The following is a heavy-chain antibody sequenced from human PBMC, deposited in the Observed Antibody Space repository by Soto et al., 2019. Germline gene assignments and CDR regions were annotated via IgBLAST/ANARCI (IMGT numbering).Heavy chain of an antibody. D-gene: IGHD5-18*01. V-gene: IGHV3-74*01. CDR3: ARVGYSYGLDY. J-gene: IGHJ4*02. Sequence: GGSLRLSCAASGFTFSSYWMHWVRQAPGKGLVWVSRINSDGSSTSYADSVKSRFTISRDNAKNTLYLQMNSLRAEDAAVYYCARVGYSYGLDYWCQGTLVTVSS. CDR2: INSDGSST. CDR1: GFTFSSYW.